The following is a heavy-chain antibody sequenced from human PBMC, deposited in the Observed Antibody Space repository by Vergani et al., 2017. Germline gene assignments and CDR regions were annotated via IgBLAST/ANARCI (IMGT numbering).Heavy chain of an antibody. CDR3: ARMYGDRYYGMDV. J-gene: IGHJ6*02. CDR2: ISWNSGSI. CDR1: GFTFDDYA. V-gene: IGHV3-9*01. Sequence: EVQLVESGGGLVKPGGSLRLSCAASGFTFDDYAMHWVRQAPGKGLEWVSGISWNSGSIGYADSVKGRFTISRDNAKNSLYLQMNSLRAEDTAVYYCARMYGDRYYGMDVWGQGTTVTVSS. D-gene: IGHD4-17*01.